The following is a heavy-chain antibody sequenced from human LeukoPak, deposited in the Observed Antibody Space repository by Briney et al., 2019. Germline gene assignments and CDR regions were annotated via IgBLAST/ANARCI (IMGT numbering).Heavy chain of an antibody. V-gene: IGHV3-30*18. J-gene: IGHJ4*02. CDR1: GFTFSSYG. Sequence: GRSLRLSCAVSGFTFSSYGMHWVCQAPGTGLEWMAVISYDGTNKYYADSVKSRFTISRYNSKNTLYLQMNSLRAEDTAVYYCAKDLNYDFWSGLGNWGQGTLVTVSS. CDR2: ISYDGTNK. D-gene: IGHD3-3*01. CDR3: AKDLNYDFWSGLGN.